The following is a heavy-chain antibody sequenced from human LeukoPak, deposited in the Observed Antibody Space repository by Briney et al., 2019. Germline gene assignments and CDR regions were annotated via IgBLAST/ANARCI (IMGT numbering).Heavy chain of an antibody. J-gene: IGHJ5*02. CDR1: GYNLISYG. CDR3: ARVIREVNWNRGPFNWFDP. D-gene: IGHD1-20*01. Sequence: ASVKVSCKASGYNLISYGVTWVRQAPGQGLEWMGWISAYNANTDYTQKLQGRVTMTTDTATSTAYMELRSLRSDDTDLYYCARVIREVNWNRGPFNWFDPGAREPWSPSP. CDR2: ISAYNANT. V-gene: IGHV1-18*01.